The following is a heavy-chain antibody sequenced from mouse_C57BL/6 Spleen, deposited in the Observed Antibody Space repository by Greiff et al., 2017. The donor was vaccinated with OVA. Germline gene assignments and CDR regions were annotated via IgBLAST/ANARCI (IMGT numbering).Heavy chain of an antibody. V-gene: IGHV1-82*01. J-gene: IGHJ4*01. CDR2: IYPGDGDT. CDR3: ARRQKNYGSSHYYAMDY. Sequence: QVQLKESGPELVKPGASVKISCKASGYAFSSSWMNWVKQRPGKGLEWIGRIYPGDGDTNYNGKFKGKATLTADKSSSTAYMQLSSLTSEDSAVYFCARRQKNYGSSHYYAMDYWGQGTSVTVSS. CDR1: GYAFSSSW. D-gene: IGHD1-1*01.